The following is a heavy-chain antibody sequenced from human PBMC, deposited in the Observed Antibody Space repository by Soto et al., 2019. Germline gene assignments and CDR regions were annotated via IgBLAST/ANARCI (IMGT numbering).Heavy chain of an antibody. CDR3: AKTYGFLGGYYFDY. Sequence: QVQLVQSGAEVKKPGASVKVSCEASGYTFTNYYIHWVRQAPGQGLEWMAVINPSGGSTRYAQKFQGRVTMTRDTSTSTVYMELSSLRSEDTAVYYCAKTYGFLGGYYFDYWGQGTLVIVSS. J-gene: IGHJ4*02. CDR2: INPSGGST. V-gene: IGHV1-46*01. D-gene: IGHD3-16*01. CDR1: GYTFTNYY.